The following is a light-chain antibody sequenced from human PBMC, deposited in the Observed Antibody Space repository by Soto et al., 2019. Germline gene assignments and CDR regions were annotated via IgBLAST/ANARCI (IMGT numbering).Light chain of an antibody. CDR2: PAS. Sequence: DIQLTQSPSFLSASVGDRVTITCRASQGITTYLAWYQQKSGRAPKLLIYPASTLQSGVPSRFSGSGSGTEFSLTVSSLQPEDFATYYCQQLNSYPLTFGGGTKVEIK. V-gene: IGKV1-9*01. CDR3: QQLNSYPLT. CDR1: QGITTY. J-gene: IGKJ4*01.